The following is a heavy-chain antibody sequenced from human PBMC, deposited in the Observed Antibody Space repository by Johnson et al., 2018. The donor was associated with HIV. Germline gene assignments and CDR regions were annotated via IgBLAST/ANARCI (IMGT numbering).Heavy chain of an antibody. CDR3: AKEQLLRAFDI. CDR1: GFTFSSYG. CDR2: IWYDGSNK. J-gene: IGHJ3*02. V-gene: IGHV3-33*06. Sequence: QVQLVESGGGVVQPGRSLRLSCAASGFTFSSYGMHWVRQAPGKGLEWVAVIWYDGSNKYYADSVKGRFTISRDNSKNTLYLQMNSLRAADTAVYYCAKEQLLRAFDIWGQGTMVTVSS. D-gene: IGHD2-15*01.